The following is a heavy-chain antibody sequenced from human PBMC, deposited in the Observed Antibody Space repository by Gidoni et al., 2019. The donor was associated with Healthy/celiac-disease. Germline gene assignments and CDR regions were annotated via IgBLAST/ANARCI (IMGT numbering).Heavy chain of an antibody. CDR3: ARDTELLWFGESIDYYYYGMDV. Sequence: QVQLVQSGAEVKKPGASVKVSCKASGYTFTSYYMHWVRQAPGQGLEWMGIIKPSGGSTSYAQKFQGRVTMTRDTPTSTVYMELSSLRSEDTAVYYCARDTELLWFGESIDYYYYGMDVWGQGTTVTVSS. D-gene: IGHD3-10*01. V-gene: IGHV1-46*01. CDR1: GYTFTSYY. J-gene: IGHJ6*02. CDR2: IKPSGGST.